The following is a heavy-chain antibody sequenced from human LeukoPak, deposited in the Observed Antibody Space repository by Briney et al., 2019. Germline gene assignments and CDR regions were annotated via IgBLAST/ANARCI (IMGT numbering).Heavy chain of an antibody. J-gene: IGHJ3*02. CDR1: GGTFSSYA. CDR3: ARGQRSVDAFYI. V-gene: IGHV1-69*13. CDR2: IIPIFGTA. Sequence: ASVTVSCKASGGTFSSYAISWVRQAPGQGLEWMGGIIPIFGTANYAQKFQGRVTITADESTSTAYMELSSLRSEDTAVYYCARGQRSVDAFYIWGQGTMVTVSS. D-gene: IGHD5-12*01.